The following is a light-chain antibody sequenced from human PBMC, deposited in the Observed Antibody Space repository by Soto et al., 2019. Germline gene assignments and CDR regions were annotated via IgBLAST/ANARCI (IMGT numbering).Light chain of an antibody. CDR1: NIGSKS. CDR2: DDT. CDR3: QVRDSSNDYLV. J-gene: IGLJ3*02. Sequence: SYELTQPPSVSVAPGQTARITCEGHNIGSKSVHWYQLRPGQAPVVVVYDDTDRPSGIPERFSGSNSGNTATLTITRVEAGAGAGYYCQVRDSSNDYLVFGGGTKLTVL. V-gene: IGLV3-21*02.